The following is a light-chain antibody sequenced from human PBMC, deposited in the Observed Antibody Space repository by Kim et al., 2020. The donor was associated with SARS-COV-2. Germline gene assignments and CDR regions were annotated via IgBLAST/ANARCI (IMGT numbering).Light chain of an antibody. CDR3: GTWDDSLDAWV. CDR2: DND. Sequence: QSVLTQPPSASGTPGQRVEIFCSGSRSNIGLNAVSWYQLFPGTAPKLVICDNDRRPSGVPDRISGSKAGTSASLALSGLQSEDEADYYCGTWDDSLDAWVFGGGTQLTVL. CDR1: RSNIGLNA. V-gene: IGLV1-44*01. J-gene: IGLJ3*02.